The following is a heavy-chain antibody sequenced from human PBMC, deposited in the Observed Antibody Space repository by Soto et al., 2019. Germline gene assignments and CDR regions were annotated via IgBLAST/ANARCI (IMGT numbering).Heavy chain of an antibody. CDR1: GFTFTDYS. CDR2: ISSTSNIA. CDR3: ASCYGDYEFPWEY. V-gene: IGHV3-48*02. Sequence: EVQLVESGGGLVQPGGSLRLSCEGSGFTFTDYSMLWVRQAPGKGREWVSYISSTSNIAFYVDSVEGRFTTSRDNAKNSLYLQMNSLRDEDTAVYYCASCYGDYEFPWEYWGQGTLVTVSS. D-gene: IGHD4-17*01. J-gene: IGHJ4*02.